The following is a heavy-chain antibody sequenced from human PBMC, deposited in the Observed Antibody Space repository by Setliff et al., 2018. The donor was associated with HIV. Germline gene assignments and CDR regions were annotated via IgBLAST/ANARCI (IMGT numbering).Heavy chain of an antibody. CDR1: GDSISSHY. V-gene: IGHV4-59*11. Sequence: KPSETLSLTCTVSGDSISSHYWSWIRQPPGKGLEWIGYIFYSGSTYYNPSLKSRVTISVDTSKNQFSLKLSSVTAADTAVYYCARVLYRGSGSYYFDYWGQGTLVTVSS. CDR2: IFYSGST. CDR3: ARVLYRGSGSYYFDY. D-gene: IGHD3-10*01. J-gene: IGHJ4*02.